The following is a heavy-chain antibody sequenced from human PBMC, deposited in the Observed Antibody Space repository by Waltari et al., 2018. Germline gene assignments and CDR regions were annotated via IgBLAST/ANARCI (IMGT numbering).Heavy chain of an antibody. CDR3: ARDGGQWELPASYFDY. J-gene: IGHJ4*02. CDR1: GFTFSSYS. CDR2: ISSSSSYI. D-gene: IGHD1-26*01. Sequence: EVQLVESGGGLVKPGGSLRLSCAASGFTFSSYSMNWVRQAPGKGLEWVSSISSSSSYIYYADSVKGRFTISRDNAKNSLYLQMNSLRAEDTAVYYCARDGGQWELPASYFDYWGQGTLVTVSS. V-gene: IGHV3-21*01.